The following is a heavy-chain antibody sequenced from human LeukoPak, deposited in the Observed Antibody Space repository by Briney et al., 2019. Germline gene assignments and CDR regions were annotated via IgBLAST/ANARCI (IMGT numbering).Heavy chain of an antibody. Sequence: GASVKVSCKSSGYTFTSYGISWVRQAPGQGLEWMGWMSAYNGNTNYAQKLQGRVTMTTDTSTSTAYMELRSLRSDDTAVYYCARSRIRYQLSKALDPWGQGTLVTVSS. J-gene: IGHJ5*02. D-gene: IGHD2-2*01. CDR3: ARSRIRYQLSKALDP. CDR1: GYTFTSYG. V-gene: IGHV1-18*01. CDR2: MSAYNGNT.